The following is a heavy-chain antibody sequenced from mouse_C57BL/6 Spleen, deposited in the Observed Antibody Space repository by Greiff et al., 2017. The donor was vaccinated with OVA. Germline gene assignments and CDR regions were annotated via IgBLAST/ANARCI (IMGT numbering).Heavy chain of an antibody. D-gene: IGHD2-3*01. Sequence: EVKLMESGGGLVQPGGSMKLSCAASGFTFSDAWMDWVRQSPEKGLEWVAEISNKANNPATYYAESVKGRFTISRNDSKSSVYLQRSSIRAEDTGIYCCTRHDGPAWFAYWGQGTLVTVSA. V-gene: IGHV6-6*01. CDR1: GFTFSDAW. J-gene: IGHJ3*01. CDR3: TRHDGPAWFAY. CDR2: ISNKANNPAT.